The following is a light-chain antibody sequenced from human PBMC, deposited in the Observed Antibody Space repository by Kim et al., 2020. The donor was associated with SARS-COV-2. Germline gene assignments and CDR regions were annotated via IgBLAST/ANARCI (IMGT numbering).Light chain of an antibody. V-gene: IGLV2-11*01. Sequence: QSALTQPRSVSGSPGQSVTISCTGTSSDVGGFNYVSWYQQHPGKAPKLMIYDVSERPSGVPDRFSGSKSGNTASLAISGLQAEDEADYYCCSHAGSYTLVFGGGTQLTVL. CDR1: SSDVGGFNY. J-gene: IGLJ2*01. CDR3: CSHAGSYTLV. CDR2: DVS.